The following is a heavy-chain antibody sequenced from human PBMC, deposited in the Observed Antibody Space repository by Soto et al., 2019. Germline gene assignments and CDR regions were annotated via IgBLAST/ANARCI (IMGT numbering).Heavy chain of an antibody. CDR3: AKDSQSVLVSAARVYGMDV. CDR1: GFTFSSYS. Sequence: EVQLVESGGGLVQPGGSLRLSCVASGFTFSSYSMNWVRQAPGKGLEWVSYISSNSRFIHYADSVKGRFTISRDNAKNTRYLQMNSLRAEDTAVYYCAKDSQSVLVSAARVYGMDVWGQGTTVTVSS. J-gene: IGHJ6*02. V-gene: IGHV3-48*04. D-gene: IGHD2-2*01. CDR2: ISSNSRFI.